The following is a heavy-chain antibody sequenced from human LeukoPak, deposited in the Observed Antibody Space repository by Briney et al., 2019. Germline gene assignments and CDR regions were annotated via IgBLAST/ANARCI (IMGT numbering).Heavy chain of an antibody. CDR3: AKAIFDFWSGYYSCGMDV. CDR2: ISGSGGST. D-gene: IGHD3-3*01. J-gene: IGHJ6*02. CDR1: GFTFSSYA. V-gene: IGHV3-23*01. Sequence: GGSLRLSCAASGFTFSSYAMSWVRQAPGKGLEWVSAISGSGGSTYYADSVKGRFTISRDNSKNTLYLQMNSLRAEDTAVYYRAKAIFDFWSGYYSCGMDVWGQGTTVTVSS.